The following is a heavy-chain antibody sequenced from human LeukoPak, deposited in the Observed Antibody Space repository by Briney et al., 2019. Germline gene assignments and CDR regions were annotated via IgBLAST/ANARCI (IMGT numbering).Heavy chain of an antibody. CDR1: GFTVSSNY. CDR2: IYSGGST. J-gene: IGHJ3*02. D-gene: IGHD4-17*01. V-gene: IGHV3-66*01. Sequence: GGSLRLSCAASGFTVSSNYMSWVRQAPGKGLEWVSVIYSGGSTYYADSVKGRFTISRDNSKNTLYLQMNSLRAGDTAVYYCARYPDYGDFTGGAFDIWGQGTMVTVSS. CDR3: ARYPDYGDFTGGAFDI.